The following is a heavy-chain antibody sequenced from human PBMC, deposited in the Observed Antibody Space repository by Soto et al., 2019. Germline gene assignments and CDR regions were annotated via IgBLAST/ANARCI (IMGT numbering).Heavy chain of an antibody. V-gene: IGHV4-30-2*01. CDR1: GGSISSGGYS. J-gene: IGHJ4*02. CDR3: ARGRSNYYYSSDHRYFDY. Sequence: SETLSLTCAVSGGSISSGGYSWSWIRQPPGKGLEWIGYIYHSGSTYYNPSLKSRVTISVDRSKNQFSLKLSSVTAADTAVYYCARGRSNYYYSSDHRYFDYWGQGTLVTVSS. D-gene: IGHD3-22*01. CDR2: IYHSGST.